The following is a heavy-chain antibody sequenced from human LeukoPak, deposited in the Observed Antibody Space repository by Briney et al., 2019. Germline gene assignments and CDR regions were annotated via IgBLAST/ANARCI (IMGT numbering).Heavy chain of an antibody. CDR2: VSYDGSNK. CDR1: GFTFSNYA. CDR3: ARRPPASFMDV. J-gene: IGHJ6*02. V-gene: IGHV3-30*01. D-gene: IGHD1-14*01. Sequence: GGSLRLSCAASGFTFSNYAMHWVRQAPGKGLEWVAVVSYDGSNKYYAGSVKGRFTISRDNSQNTLYLQMDSLRGEDTALYYCARRPPASFMDVWGQGATVTVSS.